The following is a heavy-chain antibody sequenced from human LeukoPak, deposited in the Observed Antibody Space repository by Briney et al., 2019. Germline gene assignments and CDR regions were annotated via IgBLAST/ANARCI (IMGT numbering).Heavy chain of an antibody. CDR3: ARGTALEIAVAALDAFDI. J-gene: IGHJ3*02. Sequence: SETLSLTCTVSGGSISSSNYYWGWIRQPPGKGLECIASISYPGSTYYNPSLRSRVTISVDTSKNQFSLKLSSVTAADTAVYYCARGTALEIAVAALDAFDIWGQGTMVTVSS. CDR1: GGSISSSNYY. D-gene: IGHD6-19*01. V-gene: IGHV4-39*07. CDR2: ISYPGST.